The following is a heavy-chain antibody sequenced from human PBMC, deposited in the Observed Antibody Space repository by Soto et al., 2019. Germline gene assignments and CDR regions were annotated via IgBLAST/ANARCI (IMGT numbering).Heavy chain of an antibody. CDR1: GGSIDTYY. J-gene: IGHJ4*02. V-gene: IGHV4-59*04. CDR3: AAGGGLPRYY. Sequence: PSETLSLTCTVSGGSIDTYYWSWIRQPPGKGLQWIGYIYHSGSTYYNPSLKSRVTISVDRSKNQFSLRLSSVTAADTAVYYCAAGGGLPRYYWGQGTLVTVSS. D-gene: IGHD5-12*01. CDR2: IYHSGST.